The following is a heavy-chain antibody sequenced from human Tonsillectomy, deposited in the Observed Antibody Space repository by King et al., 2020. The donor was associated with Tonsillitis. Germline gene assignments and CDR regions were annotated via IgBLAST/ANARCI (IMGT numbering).Heavy chain of an antibody. CDR1: GFTFSSYG. D-gene: IGHD4-17*01. Sequence: QVQLVESGGGVVQPGRSLRLSCAASGFTFSSYGMHWVRQAPGKGLAWGAVIWYDGSKKYYAESGKGRFTISRDNSKNTLYLQRNSLRAEDTAVYYCARDSRPTVTTFWFDPWGQGTLVTVSS. J-gene: IGHJ5*02. CDR3: ARDSRPTVTTFWFDP. V-gene: IGHV3-33*08. CDR2: IWYDGSKK.